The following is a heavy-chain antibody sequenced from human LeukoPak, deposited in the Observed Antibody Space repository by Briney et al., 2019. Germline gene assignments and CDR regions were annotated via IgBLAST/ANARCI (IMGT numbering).Heavy chain of an antibody. V-gene: IGHV1-18*01. CDR3: ASHSGSTPLFDY. CDR2: ISAYNGNT. Sequence: ASVKVSCKASGYTFTSYGISWVRQAPGQGLEWMGWISAYNGNTNYAQKLQGRVTMTTDTSTSTAYMELRSLRSDDTAVYYCASHSGSTPLFDYWGQGALVTVSS. D-gene: IGHD1-26*01. CDR1: GYTFTSYG. J-gene: IGHJ4*02.